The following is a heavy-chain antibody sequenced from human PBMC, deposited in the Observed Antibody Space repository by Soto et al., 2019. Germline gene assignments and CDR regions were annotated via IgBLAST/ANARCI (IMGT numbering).Heavy chain of an antibody. V-gene: IGHV4-4*02. CDR2: IYHKGIT. Sequence: QVELKQSGPGLVRPSGTLSLTCRVSGTSISSTYWWTWVRQSPGKGLEWIGEIYHKGITKYNPSLQSRVRLPFDKSSNQFSLTLTSVTAADTAVYYCAAVPPRVVVVLAEFPPWGQGTLVTVSS. D-gene: IGHD2-21*01. CDR3: AAVPPRVVVVLAEFPP. CDR1: GTSISSTYW. J-gene: IGHJ4*02.